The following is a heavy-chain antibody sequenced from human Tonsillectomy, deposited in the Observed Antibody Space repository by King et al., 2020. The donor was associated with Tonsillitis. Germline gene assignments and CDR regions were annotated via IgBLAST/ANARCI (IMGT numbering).Heavy chain of an antibody. V-gene: IGHV1-3*01. D-gene: IGHD2-2*01. J-gene: IGHJ4*01. CDR3: ARGGSSAISAY. CDR1: GYTFTSYA. Sequence: QLVQSGAEVKKPGASVKVSCKASGYTFTSYAMHWVRQAPGQRLEWMGWINAGNGNTKYSQKFQGRVTITRDTSASTAYMELSSLRSDDTAVYYCARGGSSAISAYWGHGTLVTVSS. CDR2: INAGNGNT.